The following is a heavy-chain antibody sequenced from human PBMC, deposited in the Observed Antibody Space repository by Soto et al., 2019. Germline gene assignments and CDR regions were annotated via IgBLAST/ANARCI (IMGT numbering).Heavy chain of an antibody. CDR2: IDYNGVT. CDR3: GKVLVGATGHTDSDS. CDR1: GGSIYRSGYY. D-gene: IGHD2-15*01. Sequence: SETLSLTCTVSGGSIYRSGYYWGWIRQPPGRGLEWIGNIDYNGVTYSNPSLKSRVTISRDTSKNQFSLKLTSVTAADTALYYCGKVLVGATGHTDSDSWGPGTLVT. V-gene: IGHV4-39*01. J-gene: IGHJ4*02.